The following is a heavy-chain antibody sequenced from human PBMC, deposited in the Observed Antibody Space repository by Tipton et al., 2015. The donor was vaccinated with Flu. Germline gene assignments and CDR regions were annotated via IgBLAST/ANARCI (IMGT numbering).Heavy chain of an antibody. J-gene: IGHJ5*02. CDR1: GGSFSGYY. D-gene: IGHD1-14*01. CDR2: INHSGST. CDR3: ARGTRKTVADPFGP. V-gene: IGHV4-34*01. Sequence: TLSLTCAVYGGSFSGYYWSWIRQPPGKGLEWIGEINHSGSTNYNPSLKSRVTISVDTSKNQFSLKLSSVTAADTAVYYCARGTRKTVADPFGPWGQGTLVTVSS.